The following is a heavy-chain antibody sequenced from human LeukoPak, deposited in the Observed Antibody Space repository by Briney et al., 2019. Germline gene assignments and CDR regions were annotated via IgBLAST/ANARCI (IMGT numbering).Heavy chain of an antibody. CDR3: ARDRGSSSVLTDY. J-gene: IGHJ4*02. D-gene: IGHD6-6*01. V-gene: IGHV3-21*01. CDR2: ISSGSDFI. Sequence: GGSLRLSCAASGFTFSNAWMSWVRQAPGMGLEWVSSISSGSDFIYYADSVKGRFIISRDNAENSLYLQMNSLRAEDTAVYYCARDRGSSSVLTDYWGQGTLVTVSS. CDR1: GFTFSNAW.